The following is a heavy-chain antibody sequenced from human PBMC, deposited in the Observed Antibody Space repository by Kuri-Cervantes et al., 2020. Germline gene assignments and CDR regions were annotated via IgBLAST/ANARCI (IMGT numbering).Heavy chain of an antibody. CDR2: IYSGGST. Sequence: GGSLRLSCAASGFTVSSNYMSWVRQAPGKGLEWVSVIYSGGSTYYADSVKGRFTISRDNSKNTLYLQMNSLRAEDTAVYYCARAFGGVYYYYGMDVWGQGTTVTVSS. CDR1: GFTVSSNY. CDR3: ARAFGGVYYYYGMDV. D-gene: IGHD2-8*02. V-gene: IGHV3-66*02. J-gene: IGHJ6*02.